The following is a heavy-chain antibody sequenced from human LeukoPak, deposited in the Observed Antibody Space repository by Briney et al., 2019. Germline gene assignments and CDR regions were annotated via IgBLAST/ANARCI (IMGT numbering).Heavy chain of an antibody. V-gene: IGHV4-31*03. J-gene: IGHJ6*03. CDR1: NGSISGGRYY. Sequence: PSQTLSLTCTVSNGSISGGRYYWSWIRHLPGKGLEWIGYIYSSGSAYYNPSLKSRVTISVDTSKNHFSLELSSVTAADTAVYYCTRVCTSTSCYFYYSYHMDVWGKGTTVTVSS. D-gene: IGHD2-2*01. CDR2: IYSSGSA. CDR3: TRVCTSTSCYFYYSYHMDV.